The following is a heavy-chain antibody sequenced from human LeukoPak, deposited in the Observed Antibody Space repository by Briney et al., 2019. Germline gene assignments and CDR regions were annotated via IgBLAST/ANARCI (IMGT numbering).Heavy chain of an antibody. D-gene: IGHD4-17*01. J-gene: IGHJ4*02. V-gene: IGHV3-74*01. CDR1: GNYL. CDR3: ANEIRPNDY. CDR2: INSDGSWT. Sequence: GGSLRLSCAASGNYLMHWVRQAPGKGLVWVSHINSDGSWTSYADSVKGRFTISKDNSKNTLYLQMNSLRAEDTAVYYCANEIRPNDYWGQGTQVTVSS.